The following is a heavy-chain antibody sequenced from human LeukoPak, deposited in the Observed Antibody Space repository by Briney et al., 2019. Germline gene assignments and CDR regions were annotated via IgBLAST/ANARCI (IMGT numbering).Heavy chain of an antibody. D-gene: IGHD2-2*01. CDR3: ARVRSRSYCSSTSCINWFDP. Sequence: SETLSLTCAVYGGSFNGYYWSWIRQPPGKGLEWIREINHSGSTNYNPSLKSRVTISVDTSKNQFSLKLSSVTAADTAVYYCARVRSRSYCSSTSCINWFDPWGQVTLVTVSS. CDR1: GGSFNGYY. J-gene: IGHJ5*02. V-gene: IGHV4-34*01. CDR2: INHSGST.